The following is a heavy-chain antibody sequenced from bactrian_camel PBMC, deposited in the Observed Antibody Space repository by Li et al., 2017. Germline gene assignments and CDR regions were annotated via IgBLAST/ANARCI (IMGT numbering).Heavy chain of an antibody. J-gene: IGHJ4*01. CDR1: GFIDSNFC. CDR2: IDRVSAT. D-gene: IGHD2*01. V-gene: IGHV3S53*01. Sequence: HVQLVESGGGSVQAGGSLRLSCVVAGFIDSNFCLGWYRQRPGAWREGVAAIDRVSATMYADSVKGRFTISRDNDKNTLYLQLKSLKTEDTALYYCATDLRRSYSGGDYGPGYNYWGQGTQVTVS. CDR3: ATDLRRSYSGGDYGPGYNY.